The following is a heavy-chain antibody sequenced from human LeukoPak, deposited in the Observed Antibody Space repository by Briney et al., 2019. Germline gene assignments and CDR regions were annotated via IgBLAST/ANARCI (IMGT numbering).Heavy chain of an antibody. J-gene: IGHJ4*02. CDR3: ASQPGGVTNFFDY. Sequence: YPSETLSLTCAVYGGSFSGYYWSWIRQPPGKGLEWIGEINHSGGTNHNPSLKSRVTISVDTSKNQFSLKLSSVTAADTAVYYCASQPGGVTNFFDYWGQGTLVTVSS. CDR1: GGSFSGYY. D-gene: IGHD2-21*02. CDR2: INHSGGT. V-gene: IGHV4-34*01.